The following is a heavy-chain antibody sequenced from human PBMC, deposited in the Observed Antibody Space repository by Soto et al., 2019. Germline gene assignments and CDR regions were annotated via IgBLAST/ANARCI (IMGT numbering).Heavy chain of an antibody. CDR1: GFTFSSYA. D-gene: IGHD3-3*01. V-gene: IGHV3-23*01. CDR2: ISGSGGST. CDR3: ANNPFGVVILPLN. Sequence: GESLKISCAASGFTFSSYAMSWVRQAPGKGLEWVSAISGSGGSTYYADSVKGRFTISRDNSKNTLYLQMNSLRAEDTAVYYCANNPFGVVILPLNWGQGTLVTVSS. J-gene: IGHJ4*02.